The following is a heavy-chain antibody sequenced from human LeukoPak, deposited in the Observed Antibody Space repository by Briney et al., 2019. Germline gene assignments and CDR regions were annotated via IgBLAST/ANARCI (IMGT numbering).Heavy chain of an antibody. CDR1: GGSFGGYY. CDR2: INHSGST. CDR3: ARAVYDSSGYYYGD. D-gene: IGHD3-22*01. V-gene: IGHV4-34*01. Sequence: SETLSLTCAVYGGSFGGYYWSWIRQPSGKGLEWIGEINHSGSTNYNPSLKSRVTISVDTSKNQFSLKLSSVTAADTAVYYCARAVYDSSGYYYGDWGQGTLVTVSS. J-gene: IGHJ4*02.